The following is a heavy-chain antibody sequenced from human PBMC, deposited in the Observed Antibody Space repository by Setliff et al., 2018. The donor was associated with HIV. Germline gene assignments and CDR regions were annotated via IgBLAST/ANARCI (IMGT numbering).Heavy chain of an antibody. D-gene: IGHD2-15*01. Sequence: ASVKVSCKVSGYTLTELSMHWVRQAPGKGLEWMGGFDPEDGETIYAQRFQGRVTMTEDTSTDTAYMELSSLRSEDTAVYYCARRVVLAAAFDYWGQGALVTVSS. CDR3: ARRVVLAAAFDY. J-gene: IGHJ4*02. CDR2: FDPEDGET. CDR1: GYTLTELS. V-gene: IGHV1-24*01.